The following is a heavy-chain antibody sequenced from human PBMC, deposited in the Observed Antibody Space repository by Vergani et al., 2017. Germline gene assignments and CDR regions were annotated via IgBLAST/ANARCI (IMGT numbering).Heavy chain of an antibody. CDR1: GFTFSSYA. CDR3: ARVGYYYGSGRAAPIQYYYYYGMDV. V-gene: IGHV3-30-3*01. D-gene: IGHD3-10*01. Sequence: QVQLVESGGGVVQPGRSLRLSCAASGFTFSSYAMHWVRQAPGKGLEWVAVISYDGSNKYYADSVKGRFTISRDNSKNTLYLQMNSLRAEDTAVYYCARVGYYYGSGRAAPIQYYYYYGMDVWGQGTTVTVSS. J-gene: IGHJ6*02. CDR2: ISYDGSNK.